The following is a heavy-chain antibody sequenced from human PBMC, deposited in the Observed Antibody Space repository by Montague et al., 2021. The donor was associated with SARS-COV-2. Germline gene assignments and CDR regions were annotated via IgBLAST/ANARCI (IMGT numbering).Heavy chain of an antibody. D-gene: IGHD6-19*01. CDR2: IYYSGST. CDR1: GCSISSGTSY. J-gene: IGHJ5*02. CDR3: ATMETTGWTGIDT. V-gene: IGHV4-39*01. Sequence: SETLSLTCNVSGCSISSGTSYWGWIRQPPGKGLEWIGNIYYSGSTYYNPSLQSRVTISVDTSKNQFSLKLSSVIAADTAVYYCATMETTGWTGIDTWGQGTLVIVSS.